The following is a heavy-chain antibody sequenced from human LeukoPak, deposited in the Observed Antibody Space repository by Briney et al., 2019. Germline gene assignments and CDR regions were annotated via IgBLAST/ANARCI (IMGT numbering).Heavy chain of an antibody. D-gene: IGHD6-13*01. CDR3: ARDGAYSASNF. Sequence: TGGSLRLSCAASGFTFSDYYMSWLRQAPGKGLEWISCVSNSGSSIYYADSVKGRFSISRDNVKNSLYLQMNSLRVEDTAVYYCARDGAYSASNFWGQGTMVAVSS. CDR1: GFTFSDYY. V-gene: IGHV3-11*01. CDR2: VSNSGSSI. J-gene: IGHJ3*01.